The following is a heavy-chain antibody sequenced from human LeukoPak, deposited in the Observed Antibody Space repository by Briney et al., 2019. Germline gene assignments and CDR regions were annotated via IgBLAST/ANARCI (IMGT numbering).Heavy chain of an antibody. CDR1: GGSISSYY. D-gene: IGHD1-1*01. V-gene: IGHV4-4*07. Sequence: SETLSLTCTVSGGSISSYYWSWIRQPAGTGLEWIGRISTSGSTNYNPSLKSRVTMSVDTSNNQFSLKLSSVTAADTAVYYCARIGNYYFDYWGQGTLVTVSS. CDR2: ISTSGST. CDR3: ARIGNYYFDY. J-gene: IGHJ4*02.